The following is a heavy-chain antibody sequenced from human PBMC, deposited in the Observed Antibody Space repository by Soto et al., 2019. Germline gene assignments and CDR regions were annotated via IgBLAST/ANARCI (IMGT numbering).Heavy chain of an antibody. CDR3: AVRAEWLLWEFD. D-gene: IGHD3-3*01. J-gene: IGHJ4*02. CDR2: IYYSGST. CDR1: GGSISSSSYY. Sequence: QLQLQESGPGLVKPSETLSLTCTVSGGSISSSSYYWGWIRQPPGKGLEWIGSIYYSGSTYYNPSLKSRVTISVDTSKNQFSLKLSSVTAADTAVYYCAVRAEWLLWEFDWGQGTLVTVSS. V-gene: IGHV4-39*01.